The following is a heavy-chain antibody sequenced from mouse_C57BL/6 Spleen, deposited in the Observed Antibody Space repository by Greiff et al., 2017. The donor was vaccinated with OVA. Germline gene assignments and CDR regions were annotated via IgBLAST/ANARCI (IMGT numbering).Heavy chain of an antibody. CDR1: GFNITDYY. V-gene: IGHV14-2*01. CDR2: IDPEDGDT. Sequence: EVQLQQPGAELVKPGASVKLSCTASGFNITDYYMHWVKQRPEQGLEWIGRIDPEDGDTKYAPKFKGKATITADTSSNTAYLQLSSLTSEDTAVYYCAREGSYCGSSPYFDCWGKVTTLTVST. D-gene: IGHD1-1*01. J-gene: IGHJ2*01. CDR3: AREGSYCGSSPYFDC.